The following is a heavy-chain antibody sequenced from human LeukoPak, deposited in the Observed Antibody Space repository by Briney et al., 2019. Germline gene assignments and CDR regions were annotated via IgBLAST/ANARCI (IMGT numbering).Heavy chain of an antibody. CDR1: GFAFSSYA. Sequence: GGSLRLCCAASGFAFSSYAMSWVRQAPGKGLEWVSAISGSGGSTYYADSVKGRFTISRDNSKNTLYLQMNSLRAEDTAVYYCAKDLMTTVTSFDYWGQGTLVTVSS. J-gene: IGHJ4*02. CDR2: ISGSGGST. CDR3: AKDLMTTVTSFDY. D-gene: IGHD4-11*01. V-gene: IGHV3-23*01.